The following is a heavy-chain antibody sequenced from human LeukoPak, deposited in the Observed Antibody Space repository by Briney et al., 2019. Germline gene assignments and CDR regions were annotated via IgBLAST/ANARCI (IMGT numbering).Heavy chain of an antibody. D-gene: IGHD4-17*01. CDR3: AREGPSVTPYY. CDR1: GFKFSSNW. J-gene: IGHJ4*02. Sequence: GGSLRLSCAASGFKFSSNWMSWVRQAPGKGLEWVANIKQDGSEKYYVDSVKGRFTISRDNAKNTLYLQMNSLRAEDTAVYYCAREGPSVTPYYWGQRTLVTVSS. V-gene: IGHV3-7*01. CDR2: IKQDGSEK.